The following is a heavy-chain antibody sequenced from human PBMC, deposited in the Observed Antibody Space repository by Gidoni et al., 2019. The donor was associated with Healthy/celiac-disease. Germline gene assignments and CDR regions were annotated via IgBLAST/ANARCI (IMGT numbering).Heavy chain of an antibody. CDR2: MNPNSGNT. CDR1: GYTFTSYD. Sequence: QLQLVQSGAEVKKPGASVTVSCKASGYTFTSYDIHWVRQATGQGLEWMGWMNPNSGNTGYEQKFQGRGTMTRNNSISTAYMELSSMRSEDTAVYYCARVGYRAADGTDYWGQGTLVTVSS. V-gene: IGHV1-8*01. J-gene: IGHJ4*02. CDR3: ARVGYRAADGTDY. D-gene: IGHD6-13*01.